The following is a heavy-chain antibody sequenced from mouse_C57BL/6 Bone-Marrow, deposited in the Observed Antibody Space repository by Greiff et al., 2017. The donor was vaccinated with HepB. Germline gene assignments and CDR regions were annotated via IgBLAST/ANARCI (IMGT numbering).Heavy chain of an antibody. D-gene: IGHD3-2*02. J-gene: IGHJ2*01. V-gene: IGHV1-50*01. CDR1: GYTFTSYC. Sequence: QVQLQQPGAELVKPGASVKLSCKASGYTFTSYCMQWVKQRPGQGLEWIGEIDPSDSYTNYNQKFKGKATLTVDTSSSTAYMQLSSLTSEDSAVYYCARGRQLRPGDYWGQGTTLTVSS. CDR2: IDPSDSYT. CDR3: ARGRQLRPGDY.